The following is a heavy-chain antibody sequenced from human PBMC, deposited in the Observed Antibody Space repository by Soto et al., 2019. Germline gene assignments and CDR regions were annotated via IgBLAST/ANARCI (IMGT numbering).Heavy chain of an antibody. V-gene: IGHV5-51*01. CDR2: IYPGDSDT. Sequence: GESLKISCKGSGYSFTSYWIGWVRQMPGKGLEGMGIIYPGDSDTRYSPSFQGQVTISADKSISTAYLQWSSLKASDTAMYYCARRDCSSTSCYLKEDYYYYGMDVWGQGTTVTVSS. D-gene: IGHD2-2*01. J-gene: IGHJ6*02. CDR1: GYSFTSYW. CDR3: ARRDCSSTSCYLKEDYYYYGMDV.